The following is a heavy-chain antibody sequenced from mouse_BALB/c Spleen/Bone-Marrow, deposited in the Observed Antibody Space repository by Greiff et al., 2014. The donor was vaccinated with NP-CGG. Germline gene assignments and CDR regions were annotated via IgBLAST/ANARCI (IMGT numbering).Heavy chain of an antibody. CDR2: ISGYYGDA. D-gene: IGHD2-14*01. Sequence: VQLQQSGAKLVRPGVSVKISCKGSGYTFTDHAIHWVKRSHAESLEWIGVISGYYGDAIYNQKFKGKATMTVDKSSSTAYMELARLTSEDSAIYYCARSGKVRNAMDYWGQGTSVTVSS. J-gene: IGHJ4*01. CDR3: ARSGKVRNAMDY. CDR1: GYTFTDHA. V-gene: IGHV1S137*01.